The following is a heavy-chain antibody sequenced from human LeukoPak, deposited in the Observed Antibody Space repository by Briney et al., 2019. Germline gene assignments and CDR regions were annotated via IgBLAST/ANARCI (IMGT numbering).Heavy chain of an antibody. D-gene: IGHD3-22*01. CDR1: GYSISSVDY. J-gene: IGHJ4*02. CDR3: AREILYDSTGYYL. CDR2: IYYSGST. Sequence: SETLSLTCTVSGYSISSVDYWGWIRQPPGKGLEWIGSIYYSGSTYYNPSLNSRVTISIDTSKNQFSLRLRSVTAADTAVYYCAREILYDSTGYYLWGQGTVVTVSS. V-gene: IGHV4-38-2*02.